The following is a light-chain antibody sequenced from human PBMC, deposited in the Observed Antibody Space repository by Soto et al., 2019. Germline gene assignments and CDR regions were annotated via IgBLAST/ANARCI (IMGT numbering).Light chain of an antibody. CDR1: SSDVGGYNY. V-gene: IGLV2-14*01. CDR2: DVT. J-gene: IGLJ2*01. CDR3: TSYSGGSTLVV. Sequence: QSALTQPASVSGSPGQSITISCTGSSSDVGGYNYVSWYQQHLGKAPKLRIYDVTDRPLGGSNRFSGSKAVNTASLTSSGLRAEDEAHYYCTSYSGGSTLVVLGGGTQLTVL.